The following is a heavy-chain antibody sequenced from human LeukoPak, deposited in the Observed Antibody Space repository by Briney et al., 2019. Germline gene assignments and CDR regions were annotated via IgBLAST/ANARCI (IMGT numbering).Heavy chain of an antibody. J-gene: IGHJ6*03. CDR1: GVSISSSSYY. CDR3: ARETSQKGAHYMDV. V-gene: IGHV4-39*07. D-gene: IGHD3-16*01. CDR2: IYYSGST. Sequence: SETLSLTCTVPGVSISSSSYYWGWIRQPPGKGLEWIGSIYYSGSTYYNPSLKSRVTISVDTSKNQFSLKLRSVTAADTAVYYCARETSQKGAHYMDVWGKGTTVTISS.